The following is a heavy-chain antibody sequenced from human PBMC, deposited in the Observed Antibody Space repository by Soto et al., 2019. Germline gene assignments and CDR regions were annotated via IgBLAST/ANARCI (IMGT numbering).Heavy chain of an antibody. D-gene: IGHD3-3*01. Sequence: SETLSLTCTVSGGSISSDDWSWIRQPPGKGLEWIGYIYYSGSTNYNPSLKSRVTISVDTSKNQFSLKLSSVTAADTAVYYCARLRGYYDFWSGYYPPYGMDVWGQGTTVTVSS. J-gene: IGHJ6*02. V-gene: IGHV4-59*01. CDR3: ARLRGYYDFWSGYYPPYGMDV. CDR1: GGSISSDD. CDR2: IYYSGST.